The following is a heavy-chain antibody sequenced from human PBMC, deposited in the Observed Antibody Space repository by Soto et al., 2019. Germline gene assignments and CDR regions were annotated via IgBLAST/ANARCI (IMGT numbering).Heavy chain of an antibody. J-gene: IGHJ4*02. CDR2: ISGSGGST. CDR1: GFTFSSYA. D-gene: IGHD3-16*01. Sequence: GGSPRLSCAASGFTFSSYAMSWVRQAPGKGLEWVSAISGSGGSTYYADSVKGRFTISRDNSKNTLYLQMNSLRAEDTAVYYCAKSGHLGDGGDYWGQGTLVTVSS. V-gene: IGHV3-23*01. CDR3: AKSGHLGDGGDY.